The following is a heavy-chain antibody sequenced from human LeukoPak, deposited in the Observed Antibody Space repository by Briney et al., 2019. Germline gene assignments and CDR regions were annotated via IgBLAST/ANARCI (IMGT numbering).Heavy chain of an antibody. Sequence: AASVKVSCKASGYTFTSYDINWVRQATGQGLEWMGWMNPNSGNTGYAQKFQGRVTMTRNTSISTAYMELSSLRSEDTAVYYCAREGLSDQYFDYWGQGTLVTVSS. CDR2: MNPNSGNT. V-gene: IGHV1-8*01. J-gene: IGHJ4*02. CDR3: AREGLSDQYFDY. CDR1: GYTFTSYD.